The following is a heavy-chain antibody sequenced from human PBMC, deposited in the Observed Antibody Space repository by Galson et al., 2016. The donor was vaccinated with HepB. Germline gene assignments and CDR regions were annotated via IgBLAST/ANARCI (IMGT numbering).Heavy chain of an antibody. J-gene: IGHJ4*02. V-gene: IGHV5-51*01. D-gene: IGHD3-3*01. CDR3: VRGGDFWSGYPDY. CDR2: IYPRDSDT. Sequence: QSGAEVKKPGESLKISCKASGYSFSSSWIAWVRQMPGKGLEWMGVIYPRDSDTRYSPSFQGQVSISADKSISTAYLQWSSPKASDTAMYFCVRGGDFWSGYPDYWGQGTLVTVSS. CDR1: GYSFSSSW.